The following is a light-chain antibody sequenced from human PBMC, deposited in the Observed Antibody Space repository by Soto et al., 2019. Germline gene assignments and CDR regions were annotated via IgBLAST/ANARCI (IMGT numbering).Light chain of an antibody. CDR3: QHFGSSPWT. CDR1: QSVSSSF. Sequence: EIVLTQSPGTLSLSPGERATLSCRASQSVSSSFLAWYQQKPGQAPRLLIYGASSRATGIPDRFSGSGSGTDFTLTISRLEPEDFAFYYCQHFGSSPWTFGQGTKVEIK. V-gene: IGKV3-20*01. CDR2: GAS. J-gene: IGKJ1*01.